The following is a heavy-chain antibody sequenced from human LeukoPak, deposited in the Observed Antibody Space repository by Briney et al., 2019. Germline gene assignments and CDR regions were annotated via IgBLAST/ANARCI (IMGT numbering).Heavy chain of an antibody. Sequence: GGSLRLSCAASGFTFSSYGMHWVRQAPGKGLEWVAVIWYDGSNKYYADSVKGRFTISRDTSKNTVYLQMNSLRDEDTAIYYCARDRPAGSVDYWGQGTLVTVSS. CDR1: GFTFSSYG. D-gene: IGHD6-13*01. CDR2: IWYDGSNK. CDR3: ARDRPAGSVDY. V-gene: IGHV3-33*01. J-gene: IGHJ4*02.